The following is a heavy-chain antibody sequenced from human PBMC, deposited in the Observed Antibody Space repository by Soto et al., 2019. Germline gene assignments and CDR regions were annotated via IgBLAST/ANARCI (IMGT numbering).Heavy chain of an antibody. CDR3: ARLYSGSYYFDY. CDR1: GGTFSSYA. D-gene: IGHD1-26*01. J-gene: IGHJ4*02. V-gene: IGHV1-69*13. CDR2: IIPIFGTA. Sequence: SVKVSCKASGGTFSSYAISWVRQAPGQGLEWMGGIIPIFGTANYAQKFQGRVTITADESTSTAYMELSSLRSEDTAVYYCARLYSGSYYFDYWGQGTLVTVSS.